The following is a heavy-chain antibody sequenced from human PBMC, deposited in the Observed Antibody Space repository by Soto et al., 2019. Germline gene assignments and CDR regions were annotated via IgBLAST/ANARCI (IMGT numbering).Heavy chain of an antibody. Sequence: SETQSLPCAVDGGSFGSYCWGWIRQHQGKGLEWIGSIYYSGSTYYNPSLKSRVTISVDTSKNQFSLKLSSVTAADTAVYYCAPYSSWYGFDPWGQGTLVTVSS. CDR3: APYSSWYGFDP. CDR1: GGSFGSYC. CDR2: IYYSGST. D-gene: IGHD6-13*01. V-gene: IGHV4-59*05. J-gene: IGHJ5*02.